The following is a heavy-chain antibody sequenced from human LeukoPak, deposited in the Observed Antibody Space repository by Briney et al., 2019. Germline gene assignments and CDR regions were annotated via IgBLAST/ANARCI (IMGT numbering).Heavy chain of an antibody. CDR2: VSGSGGTT. D-gene: IGHD3-9*01. Sequence: PGGSLRLSCAASTFTFSTYAMSWVRQAPGKGLEWVSAVSGSGGTTYYADSVKGRFTISRDNSQNTLYLQMNSLRAEDTAVYYCAKGYDILTLDWFDPWGQGTLVTVSS. V-gene: IGHV3-23*01. CDR1: TFTFSTYA. CDR3: AKGYDILTLDWFDP. J-gene: IGHJ5*02.